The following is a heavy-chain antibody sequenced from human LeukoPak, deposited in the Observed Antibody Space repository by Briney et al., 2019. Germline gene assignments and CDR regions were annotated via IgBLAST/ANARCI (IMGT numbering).Heavy chain of an antibody. D-gene: IGHD5-18*01. CDR1: GGSIRSSYYY. V-gene: IGHV4-61*05. Sequence: SETLSLTCTVSGGSIRSSYYYWGWIRQPPGKGLEWIGYIYYNGDTNYNPSLKSRVIISIDTSSNQFSLRLNSMTAADTAVYYCARVLRAASWRSYDYWGQGSLVTVSS. CDR2: IYYNGDT. CDR3: ARVLRAASWRSYDY. J-gene: IGHJ4*02.